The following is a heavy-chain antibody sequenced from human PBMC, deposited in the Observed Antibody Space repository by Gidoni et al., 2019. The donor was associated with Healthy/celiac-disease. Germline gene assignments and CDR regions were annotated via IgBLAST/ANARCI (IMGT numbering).Heavy chain of an antibody. CDR1: GGSISSYY. D-gene: IGHD2-2*01. CDR3: ARKTIVVVPAAMRGEADQYYYGMDV. J-gene: IGHJ6*02. CDR2: IYYSGST. Sequence: QVQLQESGPGLVKPSETLSLTCTVSGGSISSYYWSWIRQPPGKGLEWIGYIYYSGSTNYNPSLKSRVTISVDTSKNQFSLKLSSVTAADTAVYYCARKTIVVVPAAMRGEADQYYYGMDVWGQGTTVTVSS. V-gene: IGHV4-59*01.